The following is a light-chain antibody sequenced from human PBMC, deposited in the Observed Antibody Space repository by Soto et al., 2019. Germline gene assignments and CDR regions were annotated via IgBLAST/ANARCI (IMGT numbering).Light chain of an antibody. CDR3: QQSNTWPLT. CDR2: FTS. V-gene: IGKV3-15*01. J-gene: IGKJ4*01. CDR1: QSLSNH. Sequence: EIVMTQSPATLSVSPGERTTLSCRASQSLSNHLAWYQQKPGQAPRLLIYFTSTRATGIPARFSGSGSGTDFPLTISSLQSEDFAVYYCQQSNTWPLTFGGGTKVETK.